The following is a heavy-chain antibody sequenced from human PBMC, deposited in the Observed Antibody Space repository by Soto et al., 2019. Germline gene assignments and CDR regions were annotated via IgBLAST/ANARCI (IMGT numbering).Heavy chain of an antibody. Sequence: QWLEWMGIINPSGGSTSYAQNFQGRVTMTRDTSTSTVYMELSSLRSEDTAVYYCAREPNHTGSDHDASDIWGHGTLVTVSS. CDR3: AREPNHTGSDHDASDI. J-gene: IGHJ3*02. CDR2: INPSGGST. V-gene: IGHV1-46*03. D-gene: IGHD5-12*01.